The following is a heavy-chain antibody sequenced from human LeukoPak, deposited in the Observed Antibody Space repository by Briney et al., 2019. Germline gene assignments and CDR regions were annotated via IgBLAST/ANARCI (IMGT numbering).Heavy chain of an antibody. CDR1: GFTFSSYG. Sequence: GRSLRLSCAASGFTFSSYGMHWVRQAPGKGLEWVAVISYDGSNKYYADSVKGRFTISRDNSKNTLYLQMNSLRAEGTAVYYCATGEYYFEFWGQGTLVTVSS. CDR3: ATGEYYFEF. CDR2: ISYDGSNK. D-gene: IGHD3-10*01. J-gene: IGHJ4*02. V-gene: IGHV3-30*03.